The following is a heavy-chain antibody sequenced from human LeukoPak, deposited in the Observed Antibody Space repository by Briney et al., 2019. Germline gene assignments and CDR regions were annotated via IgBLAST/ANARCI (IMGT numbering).Heavy chain of an antibody. V-gene: IGHV3-11*01. D-gene: IGHD6-6*01. Sequence: GGSLRLSCAASGFTFSDYYMSWLRQAPGKRLEWVSYISSSGSTIYYADSVKGRFTISRDNAKNSLYLQMNSLRAEDTAVYYCARGSLYSSSDLFDYWGPGTLVTVSS. CDR1: GFTFSDYY. CDR3: ARGSLYSSSDLFDY. J-gene: IGHJ4*02. CDR2: ISSSGSTI.